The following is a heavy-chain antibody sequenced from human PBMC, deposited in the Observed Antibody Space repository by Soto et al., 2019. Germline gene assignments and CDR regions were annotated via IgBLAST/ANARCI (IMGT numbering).Heavy chain of an antibody. Sequence: QVQLVQSGAEVKKPGASVKVSCKASGYTFTSYYMHWVRQAPGQGLEWMGIINPSGGSTSYSQKFQGRVTXXSXTYXSTVYLELSSLRSEDTAVYYCARLGYCTSTTCFDYWGQGTLVTVSS. V-gene: IGHV1-46*03. D-gene: IGHD2-2*01. J-gene: IGHJ4*02. CDR1: GYTFTSYY. CDR3: ARLGYCTSTTCFDY. CDR2: INPSGGST.